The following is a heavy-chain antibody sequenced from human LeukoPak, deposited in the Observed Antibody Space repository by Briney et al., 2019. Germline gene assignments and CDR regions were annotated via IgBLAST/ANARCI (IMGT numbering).Heavy chain of an antibody. D-gene: IGHD6-19*01. J-gene: IGHJ2*01. CDR1: GGSVTTYH. CDR3: SRAPVTGHRYFDL. Sequence: SETLSLTRSVSGGSVTTYHWSSLRQPPGKGLEWIGYIYNSGSANYKPSLKSRLTISVDTSKNHFSLKLNSVTAADTAVYYCSRAPVTGHRYFDLWGRGTLVTVSS. CDR2: IYNSGSA. V-gene: IGHV4-59*02.